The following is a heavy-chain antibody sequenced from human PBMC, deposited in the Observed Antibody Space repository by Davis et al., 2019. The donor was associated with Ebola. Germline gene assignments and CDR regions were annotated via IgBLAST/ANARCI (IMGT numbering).Heavy chain of an antibody. CDR2: IFVSGDT. CDR1: GDSISSYY. V-gene: IGHV4-59*12. Sequence: PSETLSLTCSVSGDSISSYYWSWIRQSPGKGLEWIGYIFVSGDTDYNPSLKSRVTISIDPSRLQFSLRLASVTASDTALYYCASLHQIRGKTCFDSWGQGTMVAVSS. D-gene: IGHD3-9*01. J-gene: IGHJ3*01. CDR3: ASLHQIRGKTCFDS.